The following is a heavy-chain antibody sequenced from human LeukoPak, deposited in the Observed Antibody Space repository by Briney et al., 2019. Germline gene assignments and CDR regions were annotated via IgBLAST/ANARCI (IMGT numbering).Heavy chain of an antibody. CDR2: INPNSGDT. CDR3: ARSSSWDLYFDY. J-gene: IGHJ4*02. V-gene: IGHV1-2*02. D-gene: IGHD6-13*01. Sequence: GASVKVSCKASGYTLTGYNMHWVRQAPGQGLEWMGWINPNSGDTNYAQKFQGRVTMTRDTSISTAYMELRRLRSDDTAVYYCARSSSWDLYFDYWGQGTLVTVS. CDR1: GYTLTGYN.